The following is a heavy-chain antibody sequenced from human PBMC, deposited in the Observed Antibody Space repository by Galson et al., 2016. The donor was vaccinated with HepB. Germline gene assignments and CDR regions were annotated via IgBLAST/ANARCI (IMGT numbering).Heavy chain of an antibody. CDR1: GYSFTKYW. V-gene: IGHV5-51*01. CDR2: IHPGDSDA. D-gene: IGHD2-15*01. J-gene: IGHJ6*02. Sequence: QSGAEVKKPGESLRISCKVSGYSFTKYWIGWVRQMPGKGLEWMGIIHPGDSDARYSPPFQGQVTFSVDKSSTTAYLQWSSLKASDTAMYYCARHYYVVVSTSDYYYYGMDVWGQGTAVTVSS. CDR3: ARHYYVVVSTSDYYYYGMDV.